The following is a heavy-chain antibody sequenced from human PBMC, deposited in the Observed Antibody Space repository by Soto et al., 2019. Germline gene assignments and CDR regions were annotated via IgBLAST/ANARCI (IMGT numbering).Heavy chain of an antibody. J-gene: IGHJ4*02. V-gene: IGHV1-3*01. CDR1: GYTITSYA. CDR3: ERDTSWYNFDY. CDR2: INAGNGNT. Sequence: GASVKVSCKASGYTITSYAMHWVRQAPGQRLEWMGWINAGNGNTKYSQKFQGRVTITRDTSASTAYMELSSLRSEDTAVYYGERDTSWYNFDYWGPVNLVTVSS. D-gene: IGHD6-13*01.